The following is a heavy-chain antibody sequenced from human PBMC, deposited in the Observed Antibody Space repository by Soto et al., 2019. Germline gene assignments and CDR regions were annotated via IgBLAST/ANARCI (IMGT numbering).Heavy chain of an antibody. CDR2: IIPIFGTA. Sequence: QVQLVQSGAEVKKPGSSVKVSCKASGGTFSSYAINWVRQAPGQGLEWMGGIIPIFGTANYAQKFQGRVTITADKSTSTAYMELSSLRSEDTAVYYCARHPVTTEGDYYYYYGMDVWGQGTTVTVSS. V-gene: IGHV1-69*06. CDR3: ARHPVTTEGDYYYYYGMDV. CDR1: GGTFSSYA. J-gene: IGHJ6*02. D-gene: IGHD1-1*01.